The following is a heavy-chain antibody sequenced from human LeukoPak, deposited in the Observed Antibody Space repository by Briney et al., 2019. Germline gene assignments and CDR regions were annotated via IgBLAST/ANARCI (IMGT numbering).Heavy chain of an antibody. J-gene: IGHJ4*02. CDR3: ARGHYGGNPYYFDY. V-gene: IGHV1-2*06. Sequence: ASVKVSCKASGYTFTGYYMHWVRQAPGQGLEWMGRINPNSGGTNYAQKFQGRVTMTRDTPISTAYMELSRLRSDDTAVYYCARGHYGGNPYYFDYWGQGTLVTVSS. CDR1: GYTFTGYY. CDR2: INPNSGGT. D-gene: IGHD4/OR15-4a*01.